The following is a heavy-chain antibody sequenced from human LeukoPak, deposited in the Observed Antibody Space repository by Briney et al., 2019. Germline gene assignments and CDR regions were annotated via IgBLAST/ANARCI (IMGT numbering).Heavy chain of an antibody. J-gene: IGHJ4*02. CDR2: ISSSSSYI. CDR3: AEALGYDLEWFRGYYFDY. D-gene: IGHD3-3*01. V-gene: IGHV3-21*04. CDR1: GFTFSSYS. Sequence: PGGSLRLSCAASGFTFSSYSMNWVRQAPGKGLEWVSSISSSSSYIYYADSVKGRFTISRDNAKNTLYLQMNSLRAEDTAVYYCAEALGYDLEWFRGYYFDYWGQGTLVTVSS.